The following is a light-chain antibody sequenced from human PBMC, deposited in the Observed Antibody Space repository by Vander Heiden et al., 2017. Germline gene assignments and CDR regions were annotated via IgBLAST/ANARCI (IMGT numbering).Light chain of an antibody. J-gene: IGKJ5*01. Sequence: EIVFTHSPATLSFSPGERNTLSCRASQSGSSYSSWYQQKPGHAPPLLICDASNTATGIPARFSGSWSGTDFTLTISSLEPEYFAVYYCQQRSNWITFGQGTRLEIK. V-gene: IGKV3-11*01. CDR3: QQRSNWIT. CDR1: QSGSSY. CDR2: DAS.